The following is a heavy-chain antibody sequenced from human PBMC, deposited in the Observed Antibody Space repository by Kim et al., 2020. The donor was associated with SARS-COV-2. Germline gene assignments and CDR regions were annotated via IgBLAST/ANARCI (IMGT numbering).Heavy chain of an antibody. V-gene: IGHV3-23*03. D-gene: IGHD3-10*01. J-gene: IGHJ6*02. CDR3: AKDSGGGYYYYYGMDV. Sequence: DSGKGRFTISRDDSKNTLYLQMNSRGAEDMAVYYCAKDSGGGYYYYYGMDVWGQGTTVTVSS.